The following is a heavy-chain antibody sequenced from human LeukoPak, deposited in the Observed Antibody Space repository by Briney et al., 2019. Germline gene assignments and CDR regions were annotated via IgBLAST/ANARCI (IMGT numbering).Heavy chain of an antibody. CDR2: ISGSGGST. Sequence: GGTLRLSCAASGFTFSSYGMSWVRQAPGKGLEWVSAISGSGGSTYYADSVKGRFTISRDNSKNTLYLQMNSLRAEDTAVYYCAKMHYDFWSGYYMFDYWGQGTLVTVSS. CDR1: GFTFSSYG. J-gene: IGHJ4*02. D-gene: IGHD3-3*01. CDR3: AKMHYDFWSGYYMFDY. V-gene: IGHV3-23*01.